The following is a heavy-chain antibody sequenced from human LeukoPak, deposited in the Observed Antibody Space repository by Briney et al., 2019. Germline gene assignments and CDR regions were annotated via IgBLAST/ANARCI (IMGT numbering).Heavy chain of an antibody. Sequence: PSETLSLTCTVSGGSISSYYWSWIRQPPGKGLEWIGYIYYSGSTNYNPSLKSRVTISVDTSKNQFSLKLSSVTAADTAVYYCARHKGKVRVVPAAMTTPGWFDPWGQGTLVTVSS. CDR1: GGSISSYY. CDR3: ARHKGKVRVVPAAMTTPGWFDP. CDR2: IYYSGST. D-gene: IGHD2-2*01. V-gene: IGHV4-59*08. J-gene: IGHJ5*02.